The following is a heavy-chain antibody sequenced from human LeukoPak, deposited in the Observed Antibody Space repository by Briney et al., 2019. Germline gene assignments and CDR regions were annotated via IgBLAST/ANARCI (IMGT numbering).Heavy chain of an antibody. Sequence: GGSLRLSCAASGFTFSSYEMNWVRQAPGKGLEWVSYISSSGSTIYYADSVKGRFTISRDNAKNSLYLQMNSLRAEGTAVYYCARVYYYGSGSLGYGMDVWGQGTTVTVSS. D-gene: IGHD3-10*01. CDR1: GFTFSSYE. V-gene: IGHV3-48*03. CDR3: ARVYYYGSGSLGYGMDV. J-gene: IGHJ6*02. CDR2: ISSSGSTI.